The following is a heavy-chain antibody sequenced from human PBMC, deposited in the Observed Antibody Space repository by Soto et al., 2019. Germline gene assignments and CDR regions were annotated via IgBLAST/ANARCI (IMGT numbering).Heavy chain of an antibody. Sequence: SETLSLTCTVSGGSISSGDYYWSWIRQPPGKGLEWIGYIYYSGSTYYNPSLKSRVTINADMSKNQVSLQLNSVTPEDSAVYYCVRLIGNSWLDYWGQGTLVTVSS. CDR1: GGSISSGDYY. CDR3: VRLIGNSWLDY. CDR2: IYYSGST. D-gene: IGHD2-8*01. J-gene: IGHJ5*01. V-gene: IGHV4-30-4*01.